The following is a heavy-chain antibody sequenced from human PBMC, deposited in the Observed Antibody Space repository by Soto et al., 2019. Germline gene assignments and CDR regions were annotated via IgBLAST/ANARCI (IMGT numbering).Heavy chain of an antibody. J-gene: IGHJ3*02. V-gene: IGHV4-38-2*02. D-gene: IGHD4-17*01. Sequence: SETLSLTCAFSGYSMSIGYYLGCVRQPPGKGLEWLGSIYHSGSTYYNPSLKSRVTISVDTSKNQFSLKLSSVTAADTAVYYCARDAYGGNSDFDIWGQGTLVTVSS. CDR2: IYHSGST. CDR3: ARDAYGGNSDFDI. CDR1: GYSMSIGYY.